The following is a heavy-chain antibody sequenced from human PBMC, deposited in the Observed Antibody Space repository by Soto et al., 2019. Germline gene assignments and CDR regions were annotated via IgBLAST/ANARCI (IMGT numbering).Heavy chain of an antibody. J-gene: IGHJ4*02. Sequence: SLRLSCGASGFPFSSYSMNWVRQAPGKGLEWVSYISSSSSIIYYADSVKGRFTISRDNAKNSLYLQINRLRAEDTAVYYFARLRITMVRGVIISNYFNNWGQGTLVTVSS. CDR1: GFPFSSYS. D-gene: IGHD3-10*01. V-gene: IGHV3-48*01. CDR3: ARLRITMVRGVIISNYFNN. CDR2: ISSSSSII.